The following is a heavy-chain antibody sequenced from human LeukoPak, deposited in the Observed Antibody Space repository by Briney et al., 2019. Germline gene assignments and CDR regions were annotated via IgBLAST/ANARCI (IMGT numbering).Heavy chain of an antibody. V-gene: IGHV4-31*03. J-gene: IGHJ6*02. Sequence: SETLSLTCTVSGGSISSGGYYWSWIRQHPGKGLEWIGYIYYSGSTYYNPSLKSRVTISVDTSKNQFSLKLSSVTAADTAVYYCARGRGSGSPKYYYYYGMDVWGQGTTVTVSS. CDR2: IYYSGST. D-gene: IGHD3-10*01. CDR1: GGSISSGGYY. CDR3: ARGRGSGSPKYYYYYGMDV.